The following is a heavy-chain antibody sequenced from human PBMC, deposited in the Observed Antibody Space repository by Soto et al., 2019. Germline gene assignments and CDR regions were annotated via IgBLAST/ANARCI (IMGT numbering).Heavy chain of an antibody. CDR2: IYYSGST. V-gene: IGHV4-59*01. Sequence: QVQLQESGPGLVKPSETLSLTCTVSGGSISSYYWSWIRQPPGKGLEWIGYIYYSGSTNYNPSLKSRVTLSVATSKHQFSLQLSSVTAADTAVYYCASGGGSSGWYDYWGQGTLVTVSS. J-gene: IGHJ4*02. CDR3: ASGGGSSGWYDY. CDR1: GGSISSYY. D-gene: IGHD6-19*01.